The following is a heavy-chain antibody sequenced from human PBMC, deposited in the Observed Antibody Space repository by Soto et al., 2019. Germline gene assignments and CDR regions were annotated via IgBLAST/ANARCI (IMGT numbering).Heavy chain of an antibody. V-gene: IGHV1-18*01. J-gene: IGHJ4*02. Sequence: ASVKVSCKASGYTFTSYGISWVRQAPGQGLEWMGWISAYNGNTNYAQKLQGRVTMTTDTSTSTAYMELRSLRSDDTAVYYCARKIRTSTVTLLYYCDCWGRRTLVAVCS. CDR1: GYTFTSYG. CDR2: ISAYNGNT. D-gene: IGHD4-4*01. CDR3: ARKIRTSTVTLLYYCDC.